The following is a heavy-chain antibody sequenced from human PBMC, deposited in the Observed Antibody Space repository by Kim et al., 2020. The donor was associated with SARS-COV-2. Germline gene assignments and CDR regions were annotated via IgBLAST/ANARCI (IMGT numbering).Heavy chain of an antibody. V-gene: IGHV3-30-3*01. J-gene: IGHJ4*02. CDR1: GFTFRTSA. CDR2: ISYDGVNK. D-gene: IGHD1-1*01. CDR3: ARARDGYKGYFDY. Sequence: GGSLRLSCTAYGFTFRTSAMHWVRQAPGKGLEWVAVISYDGVNKFYADSVKGRFTISRDNSKNTLDLQMNSLRAEDTAVYFCARARDGYKGYFDYCGQGTLVTVSS.